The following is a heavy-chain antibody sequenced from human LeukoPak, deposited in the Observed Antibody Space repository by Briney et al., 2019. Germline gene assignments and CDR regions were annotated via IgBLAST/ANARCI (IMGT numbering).Heavy chain of an antibody. V-gene: IGHV5-51*01. J-gene: IGHJ4*02. CDR1: GYSFTSYW. D-gene: IGHD3-22*01. Sequence: GESLKISCKGSGYSFTSYWIGWVRQLPGKGXEWMGIIYPGDSDTRYSPSFQGQVTISADKSISTAYLQWSSLKASDTAMYYCVRGYASSGYYYDTPPDYWGQGTLVTVSS. CDR3: VRGYASSGYYYDTPPDY. CDR2: IYPGDSDT.